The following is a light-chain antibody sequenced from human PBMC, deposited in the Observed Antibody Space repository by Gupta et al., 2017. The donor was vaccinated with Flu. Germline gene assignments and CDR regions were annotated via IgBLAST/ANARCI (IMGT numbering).Light chain of an antibody. Sequence: SPPAASVGDIVTITSRASQSIGTWLTWYQQRPGKAAKVLNYKTCTLESGVPSRLSGSGSGTDFTLTISSLQPDDYATYYCQQYNLYPHTFGQGTKLEIK. J-gene: IGKJ2*01. CDR1: QSIGTW. CDR3: QQYNLYPHT. CDR2: KTC. V-gene: IGKV1-5*03.